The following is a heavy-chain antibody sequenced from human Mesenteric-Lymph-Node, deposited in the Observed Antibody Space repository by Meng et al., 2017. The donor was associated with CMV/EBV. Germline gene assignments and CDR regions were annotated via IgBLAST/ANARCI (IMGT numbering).Heavy chain of an antibody. CDR2: ISYDGSND. CDR1: GFTFTSFS. V-gene: IGHV3-30*03. CDR3: ARGANIIVVPTAMRDAFDV. Sequence: GESLKISCAASGFTFTSFSMNWVRQAPGKGLEWVAVISYDGSNDYYADSVKGRFTISRDNSLDTLYLQMNSLRVDDTAVYYCARGANIIVVPTAMRDAFDVWGQGTMVTVSS. J-gene: IGHJ3*01. D-gene: IGHD2-2*01.